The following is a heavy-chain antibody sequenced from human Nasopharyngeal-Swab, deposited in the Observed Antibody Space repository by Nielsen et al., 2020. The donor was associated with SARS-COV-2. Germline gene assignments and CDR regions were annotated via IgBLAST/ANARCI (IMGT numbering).Heavy chain of an antibody. CDR2: MNPNSGNT. V-gene: IGHV1-8*01. CDR1: GYTFTSYD. Sequence: ASVKVSCKASGYTFTSYDINWVRQATGQGLEWMGWMNPNSGNTGYAQKFQGRVTMTRNTSISTAYMELSSLRSEDTAVYYCAREGYCSGGSHPLCFYYGMDVWGQGTTVTVSS. J-gene: IGHJ6*02. D-gene: IGHD2-15*01. CDR3: AREGYCSGGSHPLCFYYGMDV.